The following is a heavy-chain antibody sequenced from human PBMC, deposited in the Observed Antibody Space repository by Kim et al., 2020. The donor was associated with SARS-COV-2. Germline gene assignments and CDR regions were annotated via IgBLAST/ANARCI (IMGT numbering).Heavy chain of an antibody. J-gene: IGHJ2*01. Sequence: VDSVKGRFTISRDNAKDTLYLQMNSLRTEETAVYYCAKGPDTGMGWYFDLWGRGALVTVSS. CDR3: AKGPDTGMGWYFDL. V-gene: IGHV3-30*02. D-gene: IGHD1-26*01.